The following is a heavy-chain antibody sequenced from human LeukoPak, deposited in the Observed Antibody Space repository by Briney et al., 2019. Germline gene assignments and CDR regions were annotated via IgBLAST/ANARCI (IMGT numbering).Heavy chain of an antibody. Sequence: GGSLRLSCAASRFSFSDYYMSWIRQAPGKGLEWVSYISGSGRTIYYADSVKGRFTISRDNAKNSLYLQMNSLRADDTAVYYCARDFKDSTYYNFDCWGQGTLVTVSS. CDR3: ARDFKDSTYYNFDC. D-gene: IGHD2/OR15-2a*01. CDR2: ISGSGRTI. CDR1: RFSFSDYY. J-gene: IGHJ4*02. V-gene: IGHV3-11*01.